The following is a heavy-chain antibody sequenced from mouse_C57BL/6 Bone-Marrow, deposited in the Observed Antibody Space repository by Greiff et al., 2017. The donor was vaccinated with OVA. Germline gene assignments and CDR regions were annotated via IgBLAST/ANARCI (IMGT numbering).Heavy chain of an antibody. CDR1: GFSFNTYA. D-gene: IGHD1-1*02. CDR2: IRSKSNNYAT. J-gene: IGHJ2*01. CDR3: GRHGGGFDY. V-gene: IGHV10-1*01. Sequence: EVKLVESGGGLVQPKGSLKLSCAASGFSFNTYAMNWVRQAPGKGLEWVARIRSKSNNYATYYADSVKDRFTISRDDSESMLYLQMNNLKTEDTAMYYCGRHGGGFDYGGKGTTLTVSS.